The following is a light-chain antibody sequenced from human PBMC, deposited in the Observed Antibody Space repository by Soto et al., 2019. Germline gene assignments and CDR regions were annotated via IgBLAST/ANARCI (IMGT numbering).Light chain of an antibody. Sequence: IVLPQSPATLSLSPGERATLSCMASETIIALLSWYQQRPGQPPRLLIYDTSNRATGIPARFSGSGSGTDFTLTISGLEPADLGVYYCQQRHNWPITFGQGTRLEIK. CDR2: DTS. CDR3: QQRHNWPIT. V-gene: IGKV3-11*01. CDR1: ETIIAL. J-gene: IGKJ5*01.